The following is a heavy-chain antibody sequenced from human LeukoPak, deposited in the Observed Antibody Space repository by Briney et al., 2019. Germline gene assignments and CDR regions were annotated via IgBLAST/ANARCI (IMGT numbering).Heavy chain of an antibody. CDR3: ALSSSWYSHFDY. Sequence: PSETLSLTCTVSGGPISTSSYYWGWIRQPPGKGLEWIGEINHSGSTNYNPSLKSRVTISVDRSKNQFSLKLSSVTAADTAVYYCALSSSWYSHFDYWGQGTLVTVSS. D-gene: IGHD6-13*01. J-gene: IGHJ4*02. V-gene: IGHV4-39*07. CDR2: INHSGST. CDR1: GGPISTSSYY.